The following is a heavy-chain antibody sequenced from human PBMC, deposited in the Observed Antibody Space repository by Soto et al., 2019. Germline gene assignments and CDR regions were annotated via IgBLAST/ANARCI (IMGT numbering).Heavy chain of an antibody. J-gene: IGHJ6*02. CDR2: IDPSDSYT. Sequence: GESLKISCKGRGYSFTSYWISWVRQMPGKGLEWMGRIDPSDSYTNYSPSFQGHVTISADKSISTAYLQWSSLKASDTAMYYCAIHLGYCSGGSCYENSFFYYGMDVQGDGTTFTV. V-gene: IGHV5-10-1*01. D-gene: IGHD2-15*01. CDR1: GYSFTSYW. CDR3: AIHLGYCSGGSCYENSFFYYGMDV.